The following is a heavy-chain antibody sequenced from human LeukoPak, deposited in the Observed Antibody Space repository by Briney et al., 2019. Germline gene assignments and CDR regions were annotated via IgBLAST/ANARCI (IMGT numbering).Heavy chain of an antibody. CDR1: GYTFTSYY. D-gene: IGHD5-18*01. J-gene: IGHJ3*02. Sequence: ASVKVSCKASGYTFTSYYIHWVRQAPGQGLEWMGIINPSGGSTSYAQKLQGRVTMTRDTSTSTVYMELSSLRSEDTAVYYCARALSSGYSYGYAFDIWGQGTMVTVSS. CDR3: ARALSSGYSYGYAFDI. V-gene: IGHV1-46*01. CDR2: INPSGGST.